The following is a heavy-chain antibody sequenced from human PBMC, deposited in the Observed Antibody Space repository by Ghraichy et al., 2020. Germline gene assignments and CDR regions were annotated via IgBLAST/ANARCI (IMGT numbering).Heavy chain of an antibody. CDR2: ISGKGGRS. Sequence: GGSLRLSCAASGFTFDDYGMHWVRQAPGKGLEWVSGISGKGGRSGYADSVKGRFTISRDNGKNSLYLQMNSLRAEDTALYYCVKHIGGTLWNDAFDIWGQGTMVTVSS. J-gene: IGHJ3*02. D-gene: IGHD1-1*01. CDR1: GFTFDDYG. CDR3: VKHIGGTLWNDAFDI. V-gene: IGHV3-9*01.